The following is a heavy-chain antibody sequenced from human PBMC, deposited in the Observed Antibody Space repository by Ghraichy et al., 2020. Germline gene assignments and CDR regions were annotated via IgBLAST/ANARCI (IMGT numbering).Heavy chain of an antibody. CDR2: INPSGGST. J-gene: IGHJ6*02. CDR3: ARRLGDYYYGMDV. D-gene: IGHD2-15*01. CDR1: GYTFTSYY. V-gene: IGHV1-46*01. Sequence: VKVSCKASGYTFTSYYMHWVRQAPGQGLEWMGIINPSGGSTSYAQKFQGRVTMTRDTSTSTVYMELSSLRSEDTAVYYCARRLGDYYYGMDVWGQGTTVTVSS.